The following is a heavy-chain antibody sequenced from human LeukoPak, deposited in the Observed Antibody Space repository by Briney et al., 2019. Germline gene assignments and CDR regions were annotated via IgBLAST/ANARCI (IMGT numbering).Heavy chain of an antibody. J-gene: IGHJ4*02. CDR1: GGSISSSSYY. CDR3: ARGHRSGYDFWSGYYFY. Sequence: SETLSLTCTVSGGSISSSSYYWGWIRQPPGKGLEWIRSIYYSGSTYYNPSLKSRVTISVDTSKNQFSLKLSSVTAADTAVYYCARGHRSGYDFWSGYYFYWGQGTLVTVSS. V-gene: IGHV4-39*07. D-gene: IGHD3-3*01. CDR2: IYYSGST.